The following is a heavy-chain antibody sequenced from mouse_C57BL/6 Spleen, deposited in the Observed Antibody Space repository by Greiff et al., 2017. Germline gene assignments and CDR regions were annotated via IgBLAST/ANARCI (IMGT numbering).Heavy chain of an antibody. D-gene: IGHD3-2*02. CDR1: GYSITSGYY. CDR3: ASPAAQNVYYAMDY. J-gene: IGHJ4*01. CDR2: ISYDGSN. V-gene: IGHV3-6*01. Sequence: DVQLQESGPGLVKPSQSLSLTCSVTGYSITSGYYWNWIRQFPGNKLEWMGYISYDGSNNYNPSLKNRISITRDTSKNQFFLKLNSVTTEDTATYYCASPAAQNVYYAMDYWGQGTSVTVSS.